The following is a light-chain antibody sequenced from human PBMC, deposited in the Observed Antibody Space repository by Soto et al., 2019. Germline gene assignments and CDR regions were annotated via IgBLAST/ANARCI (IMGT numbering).Light chain of an antibody. Sequence: QSVLTQPPSVSAAPGQKVTISCSGSSSNIGGNSVSWYQQLPGTAPKLMIYEVSNRPSGVSNRFSGSKSGNTASLTISGLQAEDETDYYCFSYTSSGTYVFGTGTKVTVL. CDR2: EVS. J-gene: IGLJ1*01. CDR1: SSNIGGNS. V-gene: IGLV2-14*01. CDR3: FSYTSSGTYV.